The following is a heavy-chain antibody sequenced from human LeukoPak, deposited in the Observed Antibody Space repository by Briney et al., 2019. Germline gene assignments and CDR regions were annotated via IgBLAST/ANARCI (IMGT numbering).Heavy chain of an antibody. Sequence: GGSLRLSCAASGFTVSTNYMSWVRQAPGKGLEWVSIIYSDGSTYYADSVKGRFTISRDNSKNTLYLQMNSLRAEDTAVYYCARSGKYCGGDCYPAEYFQHWGQGTLVTVSS. J-gene: IGHJ1*01. D-gene: IGHD2-21*02. CDR3: ARSGKYCGGDCYPAEYFQH. V-gene: IGHV3-66*01. CDR1: GFTVSTNY. CDR2: IYSDGST.